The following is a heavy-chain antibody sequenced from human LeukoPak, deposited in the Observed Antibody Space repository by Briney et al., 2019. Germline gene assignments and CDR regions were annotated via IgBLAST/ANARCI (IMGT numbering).Heavy chain of an antibody. J-gene: IGHJ6*03. D-gene: IGHD1-14*01. CDR3: ARENHYYYYYMDV. Sequence: PSETLSLTCTASGGSISSGSYYWSWIRQPAGKGLEWIGRIYTSGSTNYNPSLKSRVTISVDTSKNQFSLKLSSVTAADTAVYYCARENHYYYYYMDVWGKGTTVTVSS. CDR1: GGSISSGSYY. V-gene: IGHV4-61*02. CDR2: IYTSGST.